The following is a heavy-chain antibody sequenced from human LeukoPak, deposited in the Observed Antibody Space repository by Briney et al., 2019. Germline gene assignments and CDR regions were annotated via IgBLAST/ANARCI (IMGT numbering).Heavy chain of an antibody. V-gene: IGHV1-18*01. J-gene: IGHJ4*02. D-gene: IGHD6-13*01. CDR2: ISAYNGNT. CDR3: ARDRRGGQQLVREYFDY. CDR1: GYTFTSYG. Sequence: ASVKVSCKASGYTFTSYGISGVRQAPGQGLEWMGWISAYNGNTNYAQKLQGRVTMTRDTSTSTVYMELSSLRSEDTAVYYCARDRRGGQQLVREYFDYWGQGTLVTVSS.